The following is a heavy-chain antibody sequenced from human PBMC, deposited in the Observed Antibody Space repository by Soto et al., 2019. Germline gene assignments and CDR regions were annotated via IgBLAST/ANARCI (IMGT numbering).Heavy chain of an antibody. V-gene: IGHV3-15*01. J-gene: IGHJ3*02. D-gene: IGHD5-12*01. Sequence: PGGSLRLSCAASGFTFSNAWMSWVRQAPGKGLEWVGRIKSKTDGGTTGYAAPVKGRFTISRVDSKNTLYLQMNSLKTEDTAVYYCTTDPLYSGSDCIWGQGTMVTVSS. CDR3: TTDPLYSGSDCI. CDR2: IKSKTDGGTT. CDR1: GFTFSNAW.